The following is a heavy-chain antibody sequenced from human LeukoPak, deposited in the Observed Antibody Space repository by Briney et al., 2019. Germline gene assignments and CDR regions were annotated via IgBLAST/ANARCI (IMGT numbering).Heavy chain of an antibody. Sequence: GGSLRLSCAASGFTFSSYVMSWVRQAPRKGLEWVSTISTSGGSTYYADSVKGRFTISRDNSKNTLYLQMNSLRAEDTAVYYCAKDALHSTSWYFYFDYWGQGTLVTVSS. CDR2: ISTSGGST. CDR3: AKDALHSTSWYFYFDY. J-gene: IGHJ4*02. V-gene: IGHV3-23*01. D-gene: IGHD6-13*01. CDR1: GFTFSSYV.